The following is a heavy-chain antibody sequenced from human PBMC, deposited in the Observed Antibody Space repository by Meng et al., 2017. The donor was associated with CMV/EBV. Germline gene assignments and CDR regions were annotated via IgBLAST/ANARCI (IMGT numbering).Heavy chain of an antibody. V-gene: IGHV4-34*01. CDR3: ARAWGAAQPYYFDY. D-gene: IGHD6-6*01. Sequence: SETLSLTCAVYGGSFSGYYWSWIRQPPGKGLEWMGEINHSGSTNYNPSLKSRVTISVDTSKNQFSLKLSSVTAADTAVYYCARAWGAAQPYYFDYWGQGTLVTVSS. J-gene: IGHJ4*02. CDR2: INHSGST. CDR1: GGSFSGYY.